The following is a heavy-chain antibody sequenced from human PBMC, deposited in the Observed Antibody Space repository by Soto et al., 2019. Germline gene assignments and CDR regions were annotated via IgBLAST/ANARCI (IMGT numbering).Heavy chain of an antibody. J-gene: IGHJ6*03. D-gene: IGHD5-12*01. Sequence: ASVKVSCKSSGDSFNDYYIHWVRQAPGQGLERMGWINPNGGVTKYAQKFQGWVTMTRDTSIRTVYMELSRLRSDDTAVYYCVRESGGATATLDYYYFYMDVWGKGTTVTVSS. V-gene: IGHV1-2*04. CDR3: VRESGGATATLDYYYFYMDV. CDR2: INPNGGVT. CDR1: GDSFNDYY.